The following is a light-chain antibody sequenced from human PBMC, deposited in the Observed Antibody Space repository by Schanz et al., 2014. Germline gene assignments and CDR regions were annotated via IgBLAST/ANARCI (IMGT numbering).Light chain of an antibody. CDR1: QSVSSSY. CDR2: GAS. J-gene: IGKJ1*01. Sequence: EIVLTQSPGTLSLSPGERATLSCRASQSVSSSYLAWYQQKPGQAPRLLIYGASSRATGIPDRFSGSGSGTDFTLTISSLEPEDFAVYYCQRRSNWPPGTFGQGTKVEIK. V-gene: IGKV3D-20*02. CDR3: QRRSNWPPGT.